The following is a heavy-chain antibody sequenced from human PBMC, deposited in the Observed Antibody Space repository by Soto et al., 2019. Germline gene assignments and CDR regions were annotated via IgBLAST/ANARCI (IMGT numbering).Heavy chain of an antibody. CDR2: MHPSGDST. Sequence: ASVKVSCKASGYTFTNYYLHWVRQAPGQGLEWMGVMHPSGDSTTFALKFQGRVTMTSDTSTSTVPMELSSLRSEDTGVYYCTRVGSSGWYDAFDIWGQGTMVTVSS. J-gene: IGHJ3*02. CDR1: GYTFTNYY. V-gene: IGHV1-46*03. CDR3: TRVGSSGWYDAFDI. D-gene: IGHD6-19*01.